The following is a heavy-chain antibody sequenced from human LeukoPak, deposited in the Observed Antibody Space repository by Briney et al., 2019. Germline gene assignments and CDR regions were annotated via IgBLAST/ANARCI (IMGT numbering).Heavy chain of an antibody. CDR1: GYTFTSYA. CDR3: ARVGTPEVVVITHWYFDL. V-gene: IGHV7-4-1*02. J-gene: IGHJ2*01. CDR2: INTNTGNP. Sequence: GASVKVSCKASGYTFTSYAMNWVRQAPGQGLEWMGWINTNTGNPTYAQGFTGRFVFSLDTSVSTAYLQISSLKAEDTAVYYCARVGTPEVVVITHWYFDLWGRGTLVTVSS. D-gene: IGHD3-22*01.